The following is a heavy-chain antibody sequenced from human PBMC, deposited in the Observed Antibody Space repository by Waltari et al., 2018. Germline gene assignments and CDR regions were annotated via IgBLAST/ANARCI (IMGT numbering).Heavy chain of an antibody. D-gene: IGHD3-10*01. CDR1: GGSISSGGYY. Sequence: QVQLQESGPGLVKPSQTLSLTCTVSGGSISSGGYYWSWIRQHPGKGLEWIGYIYYSESTYDNPSLKSRVTISVETSKNQFSLKLSSVTAADTAVYYCASSYYYGSGSDPRDAFDIWGQGTMVIVSS. V-gene: IGHV4-31*03. J-gene: IGHJ3*02. CDR2: IYYSEST. CDR3: ASSYYYGSGSDPRDAFDI.